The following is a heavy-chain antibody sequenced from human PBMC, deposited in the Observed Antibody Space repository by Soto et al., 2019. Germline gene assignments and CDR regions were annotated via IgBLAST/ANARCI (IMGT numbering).Heavy chain of an antibody. CDR1: RFTFTNYY. CDR2: INPSSGST. V-gene: IGHV1-46*01. Sequence: ASVKVSCKASRFTFTNYYIHWVRQSPGQGLEWMGIINPSSGSTSYTQKFQGRVTMTRDTSTSTVYMDLSSLSSEDTAVYYCARASDGGQNFDYWGQGTLVTVSS. D-gene: IGHD2-15*01. CDR3: ARASDGGQNFDY. J-gene: IGHJ4*02.